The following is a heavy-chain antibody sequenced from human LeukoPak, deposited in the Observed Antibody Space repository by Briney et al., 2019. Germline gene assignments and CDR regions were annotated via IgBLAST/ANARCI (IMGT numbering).Heavy chain of an antibody. J-gene: IGHJ1*01. CDR2: FNPNSGGT. CDR3: TSRGEGQYYYDSNEH. V-gene: IGHV1-2*06. CDR1: GYTFTGYY. Sequence: ASVKVSCKASGYTFTGYYMHWVREAPGQGLEWMGRFNPNSGGTNYAQKFQGRVTMTRDTSISTAYMELSRLRSDDTAVYYCTSRGEGQYYYDSNEHWGQGTLVTVSS. D-gene: IGHD3-22*01.